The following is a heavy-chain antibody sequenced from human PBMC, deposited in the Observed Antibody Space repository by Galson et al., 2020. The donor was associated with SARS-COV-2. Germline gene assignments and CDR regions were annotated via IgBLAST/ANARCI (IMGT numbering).Heavy chain of an antibody. Sequence: GESLKISCKASGYTFTSYYMHWVRQAPGQGLEWMGIINPSGGSTSYAQKFQGRVTMTRDTSTSTVYMELSSLRSEDTAVYYCARDAKDTSDNHWFDPWGQGTLVTVSS. V-gene: IGHV1-46*01. CDR3: ARDAKDTSDNHWFDP. D-gene: IGHD2-15*01. J-gene: IGHJ5*02. CDR2: INPSGGST. CDR1: GYTFTSYY.